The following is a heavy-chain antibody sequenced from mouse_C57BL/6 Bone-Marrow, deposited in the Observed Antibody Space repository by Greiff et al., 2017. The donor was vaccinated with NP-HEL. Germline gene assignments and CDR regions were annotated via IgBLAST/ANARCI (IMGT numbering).Heavy chain of an antibody. V-gene: IGHV1-4*01. J-gene: IGHJ3*01. CDR2: INPSSGYT. CDR3: ARGGYYPFAY. CDR1: GYTFTSYT. Sequence: RAESRAELARPGASVKMSCKASGYTFTSYTMHWVKQRPGQGLEWIGYINPSSGYTKYNQKFKDKATLTADKSSSTAYMQLSSLTSEDSAVYYCARGGYYPFAYWGQGTLVTVSA. D-gene: IGHD2-3*01.